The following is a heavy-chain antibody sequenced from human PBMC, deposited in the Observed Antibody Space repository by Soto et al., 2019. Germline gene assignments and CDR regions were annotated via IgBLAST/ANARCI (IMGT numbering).Heavy chain of an antibody. V-gene: IGHV4-61*01. CDR2: VYYSGTT. CDR1: GGSVSDKTYY. J-gene: IGHJ4*02. CDR3: ARTTAGPNTPRSRYFFDY. D-gene: IGHD4-17*01. Sequence: SETLSLTCSVSGGSVSDKTYYWSWIRQPPGKRLEWIGYVYYSGTTNYNPSLKSRVTISVDLSKNRFSLRLSSVTTADTALYYCARTTAGPNTPRSRYFFDYWGQGTLVTVSS.